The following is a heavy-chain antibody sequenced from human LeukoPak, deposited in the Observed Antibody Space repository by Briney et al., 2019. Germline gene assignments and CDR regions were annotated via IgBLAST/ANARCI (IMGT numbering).Heavy chain of an antibody. J-gene: IGHJ4*02. Sequence: QSGGSLRLSCAASGFTFSGYLMSWVRQAPGKRLEWVPNIKQDGGEKYYVDSVTGRFTISRDNAKNSLYLQMNSLRPEDTAVYYCAGRGDGNLYYFDHWGQGTLVTASS. CDR3: AGRGDGNLYYFDH. D-gene: IGHD5-24*01. CDR1: GFTFSGYL. V-gene: IGHV3-7*04. CDR2: IKQDGGEK.